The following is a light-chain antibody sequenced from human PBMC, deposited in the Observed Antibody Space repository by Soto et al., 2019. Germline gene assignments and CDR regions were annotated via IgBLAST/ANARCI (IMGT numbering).Light chain of an antibody. Sequence: DIQITQYKSSLSASIGDRVTLTCRSSQSIGNNLNWYQQRPGKAPKLLIYAVSSLQSGVSSRFSGSGSGTDFTLEISSVEAEDVGFYYCMQALETPLFTFGHVTRLE. V-gene: IGKV1-39*01. CDR2: AVS. J-gene: IGKJ5*01. CDR3: MQALETPLFT. CDR1: QSIGNN.